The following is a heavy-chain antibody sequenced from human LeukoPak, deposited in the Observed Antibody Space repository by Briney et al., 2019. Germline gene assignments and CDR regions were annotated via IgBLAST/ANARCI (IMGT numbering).Heavy chain of an antibody. V-gene: IGHV3-53*01. Sequence: GGSLRLSCAASGFTFSSYWMYWVRQAPGKGLVWVSLIFGDGRTYYADSVRGRFTISRDNSKNTLYLQMNSLRPEDTAVYYCATVGYIYFEYWGQGTLVTVSS. CDR3: ATVGYIYFEY. CDR1: GFTFSSYW. J-gene: IGHJ4*02. D-gene: IGHD5-24*01. CDR2: IFGDGRT.